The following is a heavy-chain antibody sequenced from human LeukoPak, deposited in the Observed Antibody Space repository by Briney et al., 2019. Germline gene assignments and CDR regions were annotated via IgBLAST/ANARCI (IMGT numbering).Heavy chain of an antibody. CDR1: GGSFSGYY. CDR2: INHSGST. J-gene: IGHJ4*02. V-gene: IGHV4-34*01. D-gene: IGHD3-16*01. CDR3: ARTVEDFMITFGEVTSYYFDY. Sequence: SETLSLTCAVYGGSFSGYYWSWIRQPPGKGLEWIGEINHSGSTNYNPSLKSRVTMSVDTSKNQFSLKLNSVTAADTAVYYCARTVEDFMITFGEVTSYYFDYWGQGTLVTVSS.